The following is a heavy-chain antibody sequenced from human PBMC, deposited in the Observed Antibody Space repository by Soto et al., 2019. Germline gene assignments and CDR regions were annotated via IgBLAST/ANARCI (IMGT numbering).Heavy chain of an antibody. CDR1: GFSLKTSGVG. J-gene: IGHJ3*02. Sequence: QITLKESGPARVRPSQTLTLTCTFSGFSLKTSGVGVAWIRQPPGKALDWLAFIYWNDEKRYSPLLRDRLTVTKDTSRNQVVLTTTNMDPVDTATYSCAHTGFDFWSGHYNDALDIWGQGTKVTVSS. CDR3: AHTGFDFWSGHYNDALDI. V-gene: IGHV2-5*01. CDR2: IYWNDEK. D-gene: IGHD3-3*01.